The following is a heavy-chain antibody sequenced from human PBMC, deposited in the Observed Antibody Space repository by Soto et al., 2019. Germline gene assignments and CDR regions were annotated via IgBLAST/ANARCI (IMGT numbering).Heavy chain of an antibody. D-gene: IGHD2-8*01. J-gene: IGHJ4*02. CDR2: IFHDGTA. V-gene: IGHV4-4*02. CDR3: AILVYDTRLNYMYFDF. Sequence: SETLSLTCAVSGVSISSGNWWTWARQTPQRGLEYIGEIFHDGTANYYPSFERRVAISVDTSKNQFSLKLTSLTAADTAIYFCAILVYDTRLNYMYFDFWGQGALVTVSS. CDR1: GVSISSGNW.